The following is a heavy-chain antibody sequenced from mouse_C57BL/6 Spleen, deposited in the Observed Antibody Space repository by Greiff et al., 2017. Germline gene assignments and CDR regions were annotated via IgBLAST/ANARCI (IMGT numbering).Heavy chain of an antibody. CDR1: GYTFTSYW. CDR3: ARRYYGSSYAMDY. Sequence: QFQLQQPGAELVKPGASVKLSCKASGYTFTSYWMQWVKQRPGQGLEWIGEIDPSDSYTNYNQKFKGKATLTVDTSSSTAYMQLSSLTSEDSAVYYCARRYYGSSYAMDYWGQGTSVTVSS. J-gene: IGHJ4*01. D-gene: IGHD1-1*01. V-gene: IGHV1-50*01. CDR2: IDPSDSYT.